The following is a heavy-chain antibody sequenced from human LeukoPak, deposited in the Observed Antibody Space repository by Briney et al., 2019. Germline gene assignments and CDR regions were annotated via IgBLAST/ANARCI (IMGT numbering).Heavy chain of an antibody. Sequence: SETLSLTCTVSGGSISSYYWSWIRQPPGKGLEWIGYIYYNGHTDYNPSLKSRVTISVHTSKNQFSLKLSSVTAADTAVYYCARDRHWTNDWVFDYWGQGTLVTVSS. CDR1: GGSISSYY. CDR3: ARDRHWTNDWVFDY. V-gene: IGHV4-59*01. CDR2: IYYNGHT. J-gene: IGHJ4*02. D-gene: IGHD1/OR15-1a*01.